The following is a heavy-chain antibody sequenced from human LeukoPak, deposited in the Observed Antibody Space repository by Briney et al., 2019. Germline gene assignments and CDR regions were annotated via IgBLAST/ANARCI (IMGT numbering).Heavy chain of an antibody. Sequence: GGSLKLSCAASGFTLSDSAIHWVRQASGKGLEWVGLIDRPAKSYATAYGASVGGRFTISRDDSENTAYLQMDSLKTEDTALYYCTRDRGTYNWLDPWGQGTLVTVSS. CDR3: TRDRGTYNWLDP. CDR1: GFTLSDSA. CDR2: IDRPAKSYAT. V-gene: IGHV3-73*01. J-gene: IGHJ5*02. D-gene: IGHD1-26*01.